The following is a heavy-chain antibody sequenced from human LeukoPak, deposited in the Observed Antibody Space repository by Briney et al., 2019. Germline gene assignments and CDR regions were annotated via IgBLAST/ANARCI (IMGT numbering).Heavy chain of an antibody. CDR3: ARHIVVVTAPYYFDY. V-gene: IGHV1-18*01. J-gene: IGHJ4*02. Sequence: ASVKVSCKASGYTFTSYGISWVRQAPGQGLEWMGWISAYNGNTNYAQKLQGRVTMTTDTSTSTAYMELRSLRSDDTAVCYCARHIVVVTAPYYFDYWGQGTLVTVSS. CDR1: GYTFTSYG. D-gene: IGHD2-21*02. CDR2: ISAYNGNT.